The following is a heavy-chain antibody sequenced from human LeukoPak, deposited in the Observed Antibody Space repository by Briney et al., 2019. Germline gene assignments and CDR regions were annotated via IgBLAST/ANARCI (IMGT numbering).Heavy chain of an antibody. CDR3: ARAPMIGVSLDI. CDR1: GFTLSSYW. V-gene: IGHV3-74*01. CDR2: ITGDGSST. Sequence: GGSLRLSCAASGFTLSSYWMHWVRQAPGKGLVWVSRITGDGSSTSYADSVKGRFTISRDNAKNTLYLQMNSLRAEDTALYYCARAPMIGVSLDIWGQGTLVTVSS. J-gene: IGHJ4*02. D-gene: IGHD2-15*01.